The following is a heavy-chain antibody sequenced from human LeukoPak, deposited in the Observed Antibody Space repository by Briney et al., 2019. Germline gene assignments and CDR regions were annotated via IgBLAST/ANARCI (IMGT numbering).Heavy chain of an antibody. CDR3: ARVPYGYSLAYCGGECYSGAFDI. CDR1: GASNSNNNW. Sequence: SETLSLTCSVSGASNSNNNWWNWMRQPPGKGLEWIGDIFHAGSTNYNPSLKSRVTISLDKSKNQFSLTLTSVTAADTAVYYCARVPYGYSLAYCGGECYSGAFDIWGQGTMVTVSS. V-gene: IGHV4-4*02. J-gene: IGHJ3*02. CDR2: IFHAGST. D-gene: IGHD2-21*01.